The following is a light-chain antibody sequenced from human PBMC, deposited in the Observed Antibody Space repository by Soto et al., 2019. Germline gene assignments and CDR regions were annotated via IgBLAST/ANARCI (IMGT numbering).Light chain of an antibody. CDR1: QSIRSNF. J-gene: IGKJ1*01. V-gene: IGKV3D-20*02. CDR3: QQRSRWPPWS. CDR2: DAS. Sequence: EIVLTQSPGTLSLSPGEGVTLSCRASQSIRSNFLAWYQKKPGQAPRLLIYDASFRATGIPDRFSGSGSGTDFTLTISSLEPADFAVYYCQQRSRWPPWSFGQGTKVEI.